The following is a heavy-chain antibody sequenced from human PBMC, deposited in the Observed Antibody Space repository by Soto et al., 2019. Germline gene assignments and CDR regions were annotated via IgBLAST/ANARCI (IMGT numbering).Heavy chain of an antibody. CDR1: GDSVSSNSAS. V-gene: IGHV6-1*01. D-gene: IGHD2-2*01. J-gene: IGHJ4*02. Sequence: SQTLSLTCAISGDSVSSNSASWNWIRQSPSRGLEWLGRTYYRSKWYNDYAVSVKSRITINPDTSKNQFSLQLNSVTPEDTAVYYCARTGYCSSTSCSSSDHWGQGTLVTVSS. CDR3: ARTGYCSSTSCSSSDH. CDR2: TYYRSKWYN.